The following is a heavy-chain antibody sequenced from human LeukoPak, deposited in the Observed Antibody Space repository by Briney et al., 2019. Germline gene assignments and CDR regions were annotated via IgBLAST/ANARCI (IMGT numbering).Heavy chain of an antibody. CDR1: GFTFSSYW. CDR2: IKQDGSEK. V-gene: IGHV3-7*03. D-gene: IGHD3-22*01. CDR3: AKDRYYDSSGYYPHDLFDY. Sequence: GGSLRLSCAASGFTFSSYWMSWVRQAPGKGLEWVANIKQDGSEKYYVDSVKGRFTISRDNSKNTLYLQMNSLRAEDTAVYYCAKDRYYDSSGYYPHDLFDYWGQGTLVTVSS. J-gene: IGHJ4*02.